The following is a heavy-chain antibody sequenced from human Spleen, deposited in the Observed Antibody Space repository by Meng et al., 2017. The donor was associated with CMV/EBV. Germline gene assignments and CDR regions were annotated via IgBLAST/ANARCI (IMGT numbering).Heavy chain of an antibody. Sequence: NVSCKASRYTFTTSDSNWMRQATGKGLEWGGWMNLKSGHTGCAQKFQGRVTMTRATFISTAYMELTSLTSEDTAMYYCARAAGDLDYWRQGTLVTVSS. V-gene: IGHV1-8*01. D-gene: IGHD4-17*01. J-gene: IGHJ4*02. CDR2: MNLKSGHT. CDR1: RYTFTTSD. CDR3: ARAAGDLDY.